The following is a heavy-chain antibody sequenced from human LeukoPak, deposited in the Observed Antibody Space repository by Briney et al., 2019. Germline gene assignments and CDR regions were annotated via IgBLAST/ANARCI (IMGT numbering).Heavy chain of an antibody. J-gene: IGHJ4*02. CDR2: ISNNGGRT. Sequence: SGGSLRLSCAVSGFTLSSYAINWVRQAPGKGLEWVSGISNNGGRTYYADSVKGRFTISRDDSKNTLDLQMNSLIAEDTAVYYCVCGWYVDYWGQGTLVTVSS. V-gene: IGHV3-23*01. CDR3: VCGWYVDY. CDR1: GFTLSSYA. D-gene: IGHD6-19*01.